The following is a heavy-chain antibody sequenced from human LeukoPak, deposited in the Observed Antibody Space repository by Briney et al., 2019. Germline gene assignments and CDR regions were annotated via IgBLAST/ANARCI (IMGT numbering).Heavy chain of an antibody. D-gene: IGHD6-13*01. V-gene: IGHV3-21*01. CDR2: ISGDSSYI. J-gene: IGHJ4*02. CDR1: GFIFSTYS. CDR3: ARGITADSKREDFDY. Sequence: PGGSLRLSCAASGFIFSTYSINWVRQAPGKGLEWVSSISGDSSYIYYADSVKGRFTISRDNAKNSLYLQMNSLRAEDTAVYYRARGITADSKREDFDYWGQGTLVTVSS.